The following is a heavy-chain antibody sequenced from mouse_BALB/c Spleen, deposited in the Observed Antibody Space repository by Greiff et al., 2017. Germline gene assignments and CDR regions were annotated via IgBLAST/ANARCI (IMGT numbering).Heavy chain of an antibody. Sequence: VQRVESGPGLVAPSQSLSITCTVSGFSLTSYGVHWVRQPPGKGLEWLGVIWAGGSTNYNSALMSRLSISKDNSKSQVFLKMNSLQTDDTAMYYCARVEGIAWFAYWGQGTLVTVSA. CDR2: IWAGGST. CDR1: GFSLTSYG. CDR3: ARVEGIAWFAY. V-gene: IGHV2-9*02. J-gene: IGHJ3*01.